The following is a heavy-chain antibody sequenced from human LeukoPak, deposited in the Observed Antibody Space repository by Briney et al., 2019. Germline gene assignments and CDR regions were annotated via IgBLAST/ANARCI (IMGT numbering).Heavy chain of an antibody. CDR2: IYYSGST. V-gene: IGHV4-30-4*01. CDR1: GGSISSGDYY. Sequence: SETLSLICTVSGGSISSGDYYWNWIRQPPGKGLEWIGYIYYSGSTYYNPSLKSRVTISVDTSKNQFSLKLSSVTAADTAVYYCARDKGYDILTGYYFDPWGQGTLVTVSS. CDR3: ARDKGYDILTGYYFDP. D-gene: IGHD3-9*01. J-gene: IGHJ5*02.